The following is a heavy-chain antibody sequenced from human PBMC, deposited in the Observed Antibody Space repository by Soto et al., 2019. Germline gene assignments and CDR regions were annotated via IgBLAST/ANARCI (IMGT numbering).Heavy chain of an antibody. CDR2: ISGIGGST. J-gene: IGHJ4*02. CDR3: ARGSSGYISSWYYFDY. D-gene: IGHD6-13*01. CDR1: GFTFTDYA. Sequence: GGSLRLSCAASGFTFTDYALSWVRQAPGKGLEWVAAISGIGGSTYLADSVKGRLSISRDNSKNTVSLLMNSLRAEDTAVYFCARGSSGYISSWYYFDYWGRGTLVTVSS. V-gene: IGHV3-23*01.